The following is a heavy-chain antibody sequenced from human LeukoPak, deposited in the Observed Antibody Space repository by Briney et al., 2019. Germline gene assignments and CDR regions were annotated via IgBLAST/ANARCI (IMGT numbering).Heavy chain of an antibody. CDR2: ISGSGSST. CDR1: GFTFSNYA. CDR3: AKGDFYGSGRDYYYYMDV. D-gene: IGHD3-10*01. V-gene: IGHV3-23*01. J-gene: IGHJ6*03. Sequence: GGSLRLSCTASGFTFSNYAMNWVRQAPGKGLEWVSGISGSGSSTYYADSVKGRFTISRDNSKNTLYLQMNSLRAEDTAVYNCAKGDFYGSGRDYYYYMDVWGKGTTVTISS.